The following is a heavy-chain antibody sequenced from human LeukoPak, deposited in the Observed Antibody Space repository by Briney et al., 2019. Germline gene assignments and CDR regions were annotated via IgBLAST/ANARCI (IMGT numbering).Heavy chain of an antibody. CDR3: ARGKEYYYDSSGYFNDY. J-gene: IGHJ4*02. CDR1: GFTFSSYW. CDR2: IKQDGSEK. V-gene: IGHV3-7*01. D-gene: IGHD3-22*01. Sequence: GGSLRLSCAASGFTFSSYWMSWVRQAPGKGREWMANIKQDGSEKYYVDSVKGRFTISRDNAKNSLYLQMNSLRAEDMAVYYCARGKEYYYDSSGYFNDYWGQGTLVTVSS.